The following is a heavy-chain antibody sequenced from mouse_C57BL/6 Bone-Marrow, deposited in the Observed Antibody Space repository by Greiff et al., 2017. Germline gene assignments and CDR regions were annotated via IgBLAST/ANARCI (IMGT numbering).Heavy chain of an antibody. CDR3: ARGGDDDDWCAY. CDR2: ISGGGGNT. V-gene: IGHV5-9*01. CDR1: GFTFSSYT. D-gene: IGHD2-4*01. J-gene: IGHJ3*01. Sequence: EVQLVESGAGLVKPGGSLKLSCAASGFTFSSYTMPWVRQTPEKRLEWVATISGGGGNTYYPDSVKGRFTISRDNAKNTLYLQMSSLRSEDTALYYCARGGDDDDWCAYWGQGTVVTVSA.